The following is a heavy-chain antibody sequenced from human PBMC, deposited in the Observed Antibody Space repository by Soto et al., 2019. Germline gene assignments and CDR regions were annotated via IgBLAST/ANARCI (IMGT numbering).Heavy chain of an antibody. J-gene: IGHJ6*02. CDR3: ARQMPPDYYHTPHYYYVMDV. D-gene: IGHD3-9*01. V-gene: IGHV5-51*01. Sequence: PGESLKISCKGSGYTFTTYWIGWVRQMPGKGLEWMGIIYPGDSDTRYSPSFQGQVTISADKSINTAYLQWSSLKAADTAMYYCARQMPPDYYHTPHYYYVMDVWGQGTTVTVSS. CDR1: GYTFTTYW. CDR2: IYPGDSDT.